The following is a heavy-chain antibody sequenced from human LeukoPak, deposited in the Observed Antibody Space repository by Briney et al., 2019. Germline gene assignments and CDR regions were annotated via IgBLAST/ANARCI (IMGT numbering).Heavy chain of an antibody. CDR1: GFTFSNYY. V-gene: IGHV3-11*01. CDR2: ISSSGITM. Sequence: GGSLRLSCAASGFTFSNYYMSWIRQAPGEGLEWVSYISSSGITMYYADSVKGRFTISRDNAKNSLYLQMNSLRAEDTAVYYCARANNWNYPYYFDYWGQGTLVTVSS. D-gene: IGHD1-7*01. CDR3: ARANNWNYPYYFDY. J-gene: IGHJ4*02.